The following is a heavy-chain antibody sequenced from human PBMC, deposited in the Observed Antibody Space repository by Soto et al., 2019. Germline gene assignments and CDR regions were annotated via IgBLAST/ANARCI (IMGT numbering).Heavy chain of an antibody. CDR2: MNPNSGNT. CDR1: GYTFTSYD. J-gene: IGHJ6*03. V-gene: IGHV1-8*01. D-gene: IGHD4-17*01. Sequence: GASVKVSCKASGYTFTSYDINWVRQATGQGLEWKGWMNPNSGNTGYAQKFQGRVTLTRNTSISTAYMELSSLSSEDMAVYYCARGFRGRICLNYTIYGDYLVYYYYYMDVWGKGTTVTVSS. CDR3: ARGFRGRICLNYTIYGDYLVYYYYYMDV.